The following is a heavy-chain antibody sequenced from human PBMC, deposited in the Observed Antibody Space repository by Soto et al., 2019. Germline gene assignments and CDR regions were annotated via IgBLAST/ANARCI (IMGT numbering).Heavy chain of an antibody. V-gene: IGHV3-13*01. CDR1: GFTFSSYD. CDR3: ARGGGYYDFWSGYSYYFDY. J-gene: IGHJ4*02. CDR2: IGTAGDT. Sequence: GGSLRLSCAASGFTFSSYDMHWVRQATGKGLEWVSAIGTAGDTYYPGSVKGRFTISRENAKNSLYLQMNSLRAGDTAVYYCARGGGYYDFWSGYSYYFDYWGQGTLVTVSS. D-gene: IGHD3-3*01.